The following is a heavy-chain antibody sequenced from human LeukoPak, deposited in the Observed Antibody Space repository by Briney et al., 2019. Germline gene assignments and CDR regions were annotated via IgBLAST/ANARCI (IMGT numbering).Heavy chain of an antibody. CDR3: AATIPF. V-gene: IGHV1-69-2*01. CDR1: GDTFIDYF. CDR2: INPEDGGT. Sequence: VXXSCKXSGDTFIDYFIHWVRQAPGKGVEWMGLINPEDGGTEYAERLQGRVTITTDSSTYTAYFELTSLRSDVTAVYFSAATIPFCGQGTRFTVSS. J-gene: IGHJ4*02. D-gene: IGHD1-26*01.